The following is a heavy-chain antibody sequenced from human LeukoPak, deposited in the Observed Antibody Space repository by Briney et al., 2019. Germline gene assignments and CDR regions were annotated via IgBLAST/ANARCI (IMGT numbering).Heavy chain of an antibody. V-gene: IGHV1-2*02. CDR1: GYTFTGYY. Sequence: ASVEVSCKASGYTFTGYYMHWVRLAPGQGLEWMGWINPNSGDTHFAQNFQGRVSMTSDTSISTAYMDLSRLSSDDTAVYYCARQAVAGTFDYWGQGTLVTVSS. CDR2: INPNSGDT. D-gene: IGHD6-19*01. CDR3: ARQAVAGTFDY. J-gene: IGHJ4*02.